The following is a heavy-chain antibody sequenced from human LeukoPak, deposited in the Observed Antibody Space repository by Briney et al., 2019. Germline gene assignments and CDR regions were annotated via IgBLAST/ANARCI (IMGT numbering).Heavy chain of an antibody. CDR3: AGYDSSTYYAFDV. V-gene: IGHV4-61*05. CDR1: GGSISSSSYY. J-gene: IGHJ3*01. CDR2: IYYSGST. D-gene: IGHD3-22*01. Sequence: SETLSLTCTVSGGSISSSSYYWGWIRQPPGKGLEWIGYIYYSGSTNYNPSLKSRVTMSVDTSKNQFSLKLSSVTAADTAVYFCAGYDSSTYYAFDVWGQGTLVTVSS.